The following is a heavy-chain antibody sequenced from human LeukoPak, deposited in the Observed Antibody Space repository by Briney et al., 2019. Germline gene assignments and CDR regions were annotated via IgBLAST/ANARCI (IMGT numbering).Heavy chain of an antibody. V-gene: IGHV4-34*01. J-gene: IGHJ4*02. Sequence: PETLSHTCAVYGGSFSGYYWSWIHQPPGKGLEWIGEINHSGSTNYNPSLKSRVTISVDTSKNQFSLKLSSVTAADTAVYYCAREATIEYFDYWGQGTLVTVSS. CDR1: GGSFSGYY. CDR3: AREATIEYFDY. CDR2: INHSGST. D-gene: IGHD5-12*01.